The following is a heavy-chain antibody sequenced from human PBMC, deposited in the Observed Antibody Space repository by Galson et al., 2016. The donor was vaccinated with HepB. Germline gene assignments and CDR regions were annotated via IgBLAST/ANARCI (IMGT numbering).Heavy chain of an antibody. CDR2: IYPGDSNT. Sequence: QSGAEVKKPGESLKISCKGSGYSFTNYWIGWVRQIPGKGLEWMGIIYPGDSNTKYSPSFQGQVTISADKSISTAYLQWSSLKAPDSALYYCARRYSRTYNSWGQGTLVTVSS. D-gene: IGHD1-26*01. V-gene: IGHV5-51*01. CDR1: GYSFTNYW. J-gene: IGHJ4*02. CDR3: ARRYSRTYNS.